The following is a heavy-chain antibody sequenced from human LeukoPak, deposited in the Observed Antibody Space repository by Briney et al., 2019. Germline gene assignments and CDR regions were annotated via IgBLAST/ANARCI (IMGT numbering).Heavy chain of an antibody. Sequence: GGSLRLSCAASGFTFSSYAMSWVRQAPGKGLEWVSAISGSGGSTYYADSVKGRFTISRDNSKNTLYLQMNSLRAEDTAVYYCAKLAHITTFGVVSLNYWGQGTLVTVSS. V-gene: IGHV3-23*01. CDR3: AKLAHITTFGVVSLNY. CDR2: ISGSGGST. J-gene: IGHJ4*02. CDR1: GFTFSSYA. D-gene: IGHD3-3*01.